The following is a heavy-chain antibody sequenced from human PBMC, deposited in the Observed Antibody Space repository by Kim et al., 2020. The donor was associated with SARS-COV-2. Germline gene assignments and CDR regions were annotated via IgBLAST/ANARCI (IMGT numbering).Heavy chain of an antibody. J-gene: IGHJ6*02. Sequence: DSVKGRFTISRDNSKTTLYLQMNSLRAEDTAVYYCAKGSFSPYYYYGMDVWGQGTTVTVSS. V-gene: IGHV3-23*01. CDR3: AKGSFSPYYYYGMDV. D-gene: IGHD2-15*01.